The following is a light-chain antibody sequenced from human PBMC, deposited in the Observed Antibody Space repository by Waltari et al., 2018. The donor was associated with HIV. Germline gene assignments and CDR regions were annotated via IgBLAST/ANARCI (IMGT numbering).Light chain of an antibody. V-gene: IGKV2-28*01. Sequence: DIVMTQSPLSLPVTPGESASISCRSSQGLLHTNGNTYLGWYLQKPGQSPQLLIYLGSSRASGVPDRFSGSGSGTDFTLKISRVEAEDVGVYYCMQALQTPITFGQGTRLEIK. CDR1: QGLLHTNGNTY. J-gene: IGKJ5*01. CDR3: MQALQTPIT. CDR2: LGS.